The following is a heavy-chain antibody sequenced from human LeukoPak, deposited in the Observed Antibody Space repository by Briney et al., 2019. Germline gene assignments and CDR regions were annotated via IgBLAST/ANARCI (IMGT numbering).Heavy chain of an antibody. CDR1: GGSISSYY. CDR3: ARSDIWGSYRFLDY. V-gene: IGHV4-59*08. D-gene: IGHD3-16*02. J-gene: IGHJ4*01. Sequence: PSETLSLTCTVSGGSISSYYWSWIRQPPGKGLEWIGYIYYSGSTNYNPSLKSRVTIAVDTSKNQVSLKLSSMTAADTAVYYCARSDIWGSYRFLDYWGQGILVTVSS. CDR2: IYYSGST.